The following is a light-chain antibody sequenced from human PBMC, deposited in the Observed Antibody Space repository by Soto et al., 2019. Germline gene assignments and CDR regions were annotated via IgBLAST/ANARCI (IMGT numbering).Light chain of an antibody. CDR2: AAS. Sequence: DIQMTQSPSSLSASVGDRVTITCRASQSISSYLNWYQQKPGKAPKLLIYAASSLQSGVPSRFSGSGSGTDFTLTISSLLPEDFATYSCQQTYSTPLTFRGGTKVEIK. J-gene: IGKJ4*01. CDR1: QSISSY. V-gene: IGKV1-39*01. CDR3: QQTYSTPLT.